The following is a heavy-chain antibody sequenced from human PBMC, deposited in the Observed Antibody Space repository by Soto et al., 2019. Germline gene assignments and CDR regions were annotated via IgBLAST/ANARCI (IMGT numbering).Heavy chain of an antibody. CDR2: ISAYNGNT. Sequence: ASVKVSCKASGYTFTSYGISWVRQAPGQGLEWMGWISAYNGNTNYAQKLQGRVTMTTDTSTSTAYMELRSLRSDDTAVYYCARAPHGYSSSWYDYWGQGTLVTVSS. J-gene: IGHJ4*02. V-gene: IGHV1-18*01. CDR1: GYTFTSYG. D-gene: IGHD6-13*01. CDR3: ARAPHGYSSSWYDY.